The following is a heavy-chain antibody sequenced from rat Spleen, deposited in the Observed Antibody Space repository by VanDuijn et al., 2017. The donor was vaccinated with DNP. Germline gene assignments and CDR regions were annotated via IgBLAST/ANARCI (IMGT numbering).Heavy chain of an antibody. Sequence: EVQLQESGPGLVKPSQSLSLTCSVTGYSITSDYWGWIRKFPGNKMEWMGYISYSGSTSYNPSLKGRISITRDTSKNQFFLHLNSVTTEDTATYYCTRGLRRVYWYFDFWGPGTMVTVSS. CDR1: GYSITSDY. D-gene: IGHD1-11*01. CDR2: ISYSGST. V-gene: IGHV3-1*01. J-gene: IGHJ1*01. CDR3: TRGLRRVYWYFDF.